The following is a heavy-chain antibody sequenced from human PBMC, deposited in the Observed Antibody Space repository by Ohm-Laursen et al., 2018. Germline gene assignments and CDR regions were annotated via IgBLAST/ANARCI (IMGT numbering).Heavy chain of an antibody. D-gene: IGHD3-9*01. V-gene: IGHV3-23*01. CDR2: LTKYGDST. Sequence: SLRLSCSASGFTFISYAMTWVRRAPGKGLEWVSALTKYGDSTYYADSLKGRFTISRDNSKNTVYLYMNSLRVEDTAVYYCARDDDITSHYSLFHHWGQGSLVTVSS. J-gene: IGHJ1*01. CDR1: GFTFISYA. CDR3: ARDDDITSHYSLFHH.